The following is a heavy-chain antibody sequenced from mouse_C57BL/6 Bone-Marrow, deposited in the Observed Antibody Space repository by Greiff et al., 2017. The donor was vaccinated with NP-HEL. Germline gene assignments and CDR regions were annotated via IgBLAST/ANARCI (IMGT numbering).Heavy chain of an antibody. Sequence: QVQLQQPGAELVKPGASVKLSCKASGYTFTSYWLHWVKQRPGRGLEWLGRIDPNSGGTKYNEKFKSKATLTVDKPSSTAYMQLSSLTSEDSAVYYCARNCYAMGYWGQGTSVTVAS. D-gene: IGHD4-1*01. CDR2: IDPNSGGT. J-gene: IGHJ4*01. CDR3: ARNCYAMGY. V-gene: IGHV1-72*01. CDR1: GYTFTSYW.